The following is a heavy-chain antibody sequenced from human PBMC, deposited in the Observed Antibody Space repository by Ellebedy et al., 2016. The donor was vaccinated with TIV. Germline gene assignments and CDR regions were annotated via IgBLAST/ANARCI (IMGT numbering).Heavy chain of an antibody. V-gene: IGHV4-59*01. CDR1: GGSISSYY. D-gene: IGHD6-6*01. Sequence: SETLSLTCTVSGGSISSYYWSWIRQPPGKELEWIGYIYYSGSTNYNPSLKSRVTISVDTSKNQFSLKLSSVTAADTAVYYCARGVRIAARERGKVYYYYYGMDVWGQGTTVIVSS. CDR3: ARGVRIAARERGKVYYYYYGMDV. J-gene: IGHJ6*02. CDR2: IYYSGST.